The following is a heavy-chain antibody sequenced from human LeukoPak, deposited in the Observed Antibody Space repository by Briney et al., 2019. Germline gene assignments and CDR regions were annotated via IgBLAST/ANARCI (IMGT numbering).Heavy chain of an antibody. CDR1: GFSFSTYW. V-gene: IGHV3-7*01. CDR3: ARDLQIGSYDY. D-gene: IGHD1-26*01. J-gene: IGHJ4*02. CDR2: TKEDGSAK. Sequence: HPGGSLRLSCAASGFSFSTYWMTWVRQAPGKGLEWVANTKEDGSAKYYADSVKGRFTISRDNAKDSLYLQMNSLRAEDTAVYYCARDLQIGSYDYWGQGTLVTVSS.